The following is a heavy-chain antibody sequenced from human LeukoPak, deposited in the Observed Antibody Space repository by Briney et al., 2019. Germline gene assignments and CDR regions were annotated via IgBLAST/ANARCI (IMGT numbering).Heavy chain of an antibody. V-gene: IGHV4-34*01. CDR2: INPSGST. Sequence: SETLSLTCAVYGGSLSGYYWTWIRQSPGKGLEWIGEINPSGSTNYNPSLKSRVTISGDTSKNQFSLTLNPVTAADTAVYFCARGIATWGQGTLVTVSS. D-gene: IGHD6-13*01. J-gene: IGHJ4*02. CDR3: ARGIAT. CDR1: GGSLSGYY.